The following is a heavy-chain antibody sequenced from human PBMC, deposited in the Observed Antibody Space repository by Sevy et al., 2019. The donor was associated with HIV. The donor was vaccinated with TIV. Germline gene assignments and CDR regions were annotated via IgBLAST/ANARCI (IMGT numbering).Heavy chain of an antibody. CDR1: GFSFDSYG. D-gene: IGHD3-22*01. Sequence: GGSLRLSCAVSGFSFDSYGMTWVRQAPGKGLEWVSGISGSGTRTYYADSVKGRFIISRDNSKNTLYLQMNSLRSEDTVNYFSAKGGGGHYDPDEIGYYFYYYNMDVWGKGTTVTVSS. J-gene: IGHJ6*03. CDR3: AKGGGGHYDPDEIGYYFYYYNMDV. V-gene: IGHV3-23*01. CDR2: ISGSGTRT.